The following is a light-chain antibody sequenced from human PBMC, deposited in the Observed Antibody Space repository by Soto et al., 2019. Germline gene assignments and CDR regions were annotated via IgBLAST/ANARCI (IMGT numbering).Light chain of an antibody. CDR3: QQYGSSRWT. CDR1: QSVSSSY. J-gene: IGKJ1*01. V-gene: IGKV3-20*01. Sequence: EIVLTQSPGTLSLSPGERATLSCRASQSVSSSYLAWYQQKPGQAPRLLIYGASSRATGIPDRLSGSGSGTDFTLTISRLEPEDFAVYYCQQYGSSRWTCGQGTKGDIK. CDR2: GAS.